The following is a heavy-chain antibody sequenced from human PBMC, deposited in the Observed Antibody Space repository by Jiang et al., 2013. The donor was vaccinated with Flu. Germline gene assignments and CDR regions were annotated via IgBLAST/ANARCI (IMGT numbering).Heavy chain of an antibody. CDR3: ARWIATDGTHWFDP. V-gene: IGHV4-39*01. Sequence: GPGLVKPSETLSLTCTVSGGSISSSSYYWGWFRQPPVKGLEWIGIIYYSGSTYYNPSLKSRVTISVDTSKNQFSLKLSSVTAADTAVYYCARWIATDGTHWFDPWGQGTLVTVSS. D-gene: IGHD6-13*01. CDR2: IYYSGST. J-gene: IGHJ5*02. CDR1: GGSISSSSYY.